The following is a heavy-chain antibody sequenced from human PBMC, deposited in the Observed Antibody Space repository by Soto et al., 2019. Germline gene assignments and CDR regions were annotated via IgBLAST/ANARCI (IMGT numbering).Heavy chain of an antibody. Sequence: EVQLVESGGGLVQPGGSLRLSCAASGFTVNNNYMSWVRQDPGKGLEWVSIIYSGGSTYYADSVKGRFSTSRDMSKNMLFLQMNSLRAEDTAVYYCARGLGTTGYYYGLDFWGQGTLVTVSS. CDR1: GFTVNNNY. CDR3: ARGLGTTGYYYGLDF. D-gene: IGHD3-22*01. CDR2: IYSGGST. V-gene: IGHV3-66*01. J-gene: IGHJ4*02.